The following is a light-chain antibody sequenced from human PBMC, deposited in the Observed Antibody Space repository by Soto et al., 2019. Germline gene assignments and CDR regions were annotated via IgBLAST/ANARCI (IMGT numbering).Light chain of an antibody. CDR1: SSDIGAYDL. CDR2: EVS. V-gene: IGLV2-14*03. J-gene: IGLJ1*01. Sequence: QSVLTQPASVSGSPGQSITISCSGTSSDIGAYDLVSWDHQHPGRAPKLIISEVSHRFSGLSYRFSGSKSGNTASLTISGLQGEDEGEYYCTSFAPGRMYVFGSGPKVTVL. CDR3: TSFAPGRMYV.